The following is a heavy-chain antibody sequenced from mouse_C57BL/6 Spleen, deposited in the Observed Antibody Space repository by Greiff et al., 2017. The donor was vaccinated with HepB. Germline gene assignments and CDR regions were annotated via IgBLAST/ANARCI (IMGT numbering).Heavy chain of an antibody. D-gene: IGHD1-1*01. CDR3: ARSLGSGSYWDFDV. V-gene: IGHV1-42*01. J-gene: IGHJ1*03. CDR1: GYSFTGYY. CDR2: INPSTGGT. Sequence: VQLQQSGPELVKPGASVKISCKASGYSFTGYYMNWVKQSPEKSLEWIGEINPSTGGTTYNQKFKAKATLTVDTSSSTAYMQLKILTSEDSAVYYCARSLGSGSYWDFDVWGTGTTVTVSS.